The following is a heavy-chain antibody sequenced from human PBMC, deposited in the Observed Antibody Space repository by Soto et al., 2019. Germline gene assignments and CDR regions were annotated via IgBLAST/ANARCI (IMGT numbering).Heavy chain of an antibody. CDR3: ARGSSGYYSHFDY. J-gene: IGHJ4*02. Sequence: GGSLRLSCAASGLTFSSYWMHWVRQAPGKGLVWVSRINSDGSSTSYAQKFQGRVTMTRDTSTSTVYMELSSLRSEDTAVYYCARGSSGYYSHFDYWGQGTLVTVSS. V-gene: IGHV3-74*01. CDR1: GLTFSSYW. CDR2: INSDGSST. D-gene: IGHD3-22*01.